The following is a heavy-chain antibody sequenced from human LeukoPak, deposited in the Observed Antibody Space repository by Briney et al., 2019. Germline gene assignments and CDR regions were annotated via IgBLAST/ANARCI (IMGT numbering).Heavy chain of an antibody. D-gene: IGHD1-1*01. Sequence: GGSLRLSCAASGFTFSSYAMHWVRQAPGKGLEWVAVISYDGSNKYYADSVKGRFTISRDNSKNTLYLQMNSLRAEDTAVYYCARSQNWNDGSDYWGRGTLVTVSS. V-gene: IGHV3-30-3*01. CDR3: ARSQNWNDGSDY. CDR2: ISYDGSNK. CDR1: GFTFSSYA. J-gene: IGHJ4*02.